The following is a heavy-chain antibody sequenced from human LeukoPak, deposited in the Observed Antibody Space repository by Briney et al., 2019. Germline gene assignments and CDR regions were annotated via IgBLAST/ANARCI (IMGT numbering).Heavy chain of an antibody. V-gene: IGHV1-8*03. CDR2: MNPNSGNT. CDR3: ARGRDYYYDIYHFDY. Sequence: ASVKVSRKASGYTFTSYDINWVRQATGQGLEWMGWMNPNSGNTGYAQKFQGRVTITRNTSISTAYMELSSLRSEDTAVYYCARGRDYYYDIYHFDYWGQGTLVTVSS. J-gene: IGHJ4*02. CDR1: GYTFTSYD. D-gene: IGHD3-22*01.